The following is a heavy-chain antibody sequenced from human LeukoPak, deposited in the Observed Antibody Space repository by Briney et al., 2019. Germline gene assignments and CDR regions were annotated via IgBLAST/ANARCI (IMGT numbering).Heavy chain of an antibody. CDR3: VRNWFDP. CDR2: IYSGGST. V-gene: IGHV3-53*05. CDR1: GFTVSSDY. Sequence: GGSLRLSCAASGFTVSSDYMSWVRQAPGKGLEWVSVIYSGGSTYYADSVKGRFTISRDKSKNTVYLQMNSLRFEDTAMYYCVRNWFDPWGQGTLVTVSS. J-gene: IGHJ5*02.